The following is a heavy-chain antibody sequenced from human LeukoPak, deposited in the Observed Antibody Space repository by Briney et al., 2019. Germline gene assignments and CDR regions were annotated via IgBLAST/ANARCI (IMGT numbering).Heavy chain of an antibody. V-gene: IGHV1-2*02. D-gene: IGHD5-12*01. J-gene: IGHJ3*02. CDR3: AAETGGYDVGDAFDI. CDR1: GYTFTGYY. Sequence: GASVKVSCKASGYTFTGYYMHWVRQAPGQGLEWMGWINPNSGGTNYAQKFQGRVTMTRDMSTSTVYMEPSSLRSEDTAVYYCAAETGGYDVGDAFDIWGQGTMVTVSS. CDR2: INPNSGGT.